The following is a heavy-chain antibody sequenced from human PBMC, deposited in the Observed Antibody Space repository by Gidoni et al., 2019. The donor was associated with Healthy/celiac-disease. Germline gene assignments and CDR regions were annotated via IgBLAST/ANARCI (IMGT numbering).Heavy chain of an antibody. Sequence: EVQLLESGGGLVQPGGSLRLSCAASGFTFSSYAMSWVRQAPGKGLEWVSASRGSGGSTYYADSVKGRFTISRDNSKNTLYLQMNSLRAEDTAGYYCAKDTVTRGHGEGYWGQGTLVTVSS. CDR2: SRGSGGST. J-gene: IGHJ4*02. CDR1: GFTFSSYA. D-gene: IGHD4-17*01. V-gene: IGHV3-23*01. CDR3: AKDTVTRGHGEGY.